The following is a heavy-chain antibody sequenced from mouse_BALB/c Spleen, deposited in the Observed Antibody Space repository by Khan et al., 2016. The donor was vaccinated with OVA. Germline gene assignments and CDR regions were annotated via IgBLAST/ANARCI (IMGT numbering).Heavy chain of an antibody. CDR1: GFSLTAMA. Sequence: VELVESGPGLLAPSQSLSITCTFSGFSLTAMALSGIGQPQGKGRGWLGVNGAGGSKYYNSGLKSRLSISKDNSKSQVFLKVNSLQTDDTAMYYCAKDPPYYGMDYWGQGTSVTVSS. CDR3: AKDPPYYGMDY. J-gene: IGHJ4*01. V-gene: IGHV2-6-5*01. CDR2: NGAGGSK.